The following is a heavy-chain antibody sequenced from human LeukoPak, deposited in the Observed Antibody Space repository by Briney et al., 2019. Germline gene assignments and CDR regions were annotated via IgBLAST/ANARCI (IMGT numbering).Heavy chain of an antibody. D-gene: IGHD1-26*01. CDR1: GFTFSSYE. CDR2: ISTTGNNI. V-gene: IGHV3-48*03. Sequence: GGSLRLSCAASGFTFSSYEMNWVRQAPGKGLEWVSYISTTGNNIYYADSVKGRFTIYRDNAKKSMYLQMNSLRAEDTAVYYCARIGSYPYYFDYWGQGALVTVSS. CDR3: ARIGSYPYYFDY. J-gene: IGHJ4*02.